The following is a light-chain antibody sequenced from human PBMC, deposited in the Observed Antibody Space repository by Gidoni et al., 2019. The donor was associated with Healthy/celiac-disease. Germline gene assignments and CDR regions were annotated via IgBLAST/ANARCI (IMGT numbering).Light chain of an antibody. CDR2: DAS. J-gene: IGKJ3*01. Sequence: EIVLTQSPATLSLSPGERATLSCRASQSVSSYLAWYQQKPGQAPRLLISDASNRATGIPARFSGSGSGTDFTLTISSLEPEDFAVYYCQQSFTFGPGTKVNIK. CDR1: QSVSSY. V-gene: IGKV3-11*01. CDR3: QQSFT.